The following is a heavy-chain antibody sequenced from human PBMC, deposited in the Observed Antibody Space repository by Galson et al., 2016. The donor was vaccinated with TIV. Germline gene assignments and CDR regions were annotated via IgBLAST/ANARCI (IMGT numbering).Heavy chain of an antibody. Sequence: SLRLSCATSGFTFDDSAFTWVRQVPGKGLEWVCDINWNGRKTRYRDSVTGRFTVTRDNGKKTLYLQLSSLRTEDTGLYYCTRNPAEMRKESDYYDYWGQGTLVTVSS. CDR1: GFTFDDSA. CDR3: TRNPAEMRKESDYYDY. CDR2: INWNGRKT. D-gene: IGHD1-14*01. J-gene: IGHJ4*02. V-gene: IGHV3-20*04.